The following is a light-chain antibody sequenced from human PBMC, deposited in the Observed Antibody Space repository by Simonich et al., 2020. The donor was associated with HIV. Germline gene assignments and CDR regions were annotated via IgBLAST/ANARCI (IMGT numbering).Light chain of an antibody. CDR3: QQYYVTPYT. J-gene: IGKJ2*01. CDR2: DAS. V-gene: IGKV1-13*02. Sequence: AIQLTQSPSSLSASVGDRVTITCRASQGISSALAWYQQKPGKAPKLLIYDASSLESGVPSRFSGSGSGTHFTLTISSLQAEDVAVYYCQQYYVTPYTFGQGTKLEIK. CDR1: QGISSA.